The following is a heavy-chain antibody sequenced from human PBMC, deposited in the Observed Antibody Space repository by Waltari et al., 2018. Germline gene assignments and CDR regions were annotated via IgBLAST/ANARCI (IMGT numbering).Heavy chain of an antibody. Sequence: EVQLVESGGGLVQPGGSLRLSCAASGFTFSNYEMNWVRQAPGKGLEWVSYIRSSGSTIYYADSVKGRFTISRDNAKNSLYLQMNSLRAEDTAVYYCARDGELFPFDYWGQGTLVTVSS. J-gene: IGHJ4*02. V-gene: IGHV3-48*03. CDR3: ARDGELFPFDY. D-gene: IGHD3-10*01. CDR2: IRSSGSTI. CDR1: GFTFSNYE.